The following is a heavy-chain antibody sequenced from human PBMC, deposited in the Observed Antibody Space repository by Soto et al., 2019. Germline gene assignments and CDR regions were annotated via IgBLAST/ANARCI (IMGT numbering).Heavy chain of an antibody. Sequence: GSLRLSCAASGFTFSSYGMHWVRQAPGKGLEWVVLISHDGNRQFYAESVKGRFTVSRDNSRDTVSLEMNGLRPEDTAIYYCAKDRGYINSPFDLWGQGTLVTVSS. J-gene: IGHJ4*02. CDR2: ISHDGNRQ. CDR1: GFTFSSYG. V-gene: IGHV3-30*18. D-gene: IGHD6-25*01. CDR3: AKDRGYINSPFDL.